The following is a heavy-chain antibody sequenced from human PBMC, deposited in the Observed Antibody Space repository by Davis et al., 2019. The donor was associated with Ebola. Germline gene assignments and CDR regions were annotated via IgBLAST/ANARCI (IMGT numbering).Heavy chain of an antibody. D-gene: IGHD2-15*01. J-gene: IGHJ3*02. Sequence: SETLSLTCTVSGGSMSNYYWSWIRQPPGKGLEWIGNIYYGGTTNYNPSLKSRVTISVDTSKNQFSLKLSSVTAADTAMYYCARGLYSGAFDIWGQGTMVTVSS. CDR1: GGSMSNYY. V-gene: IGHV4-59*01. CDR2: IYYGGTT. CDR3: ARGLYSGAFDI.